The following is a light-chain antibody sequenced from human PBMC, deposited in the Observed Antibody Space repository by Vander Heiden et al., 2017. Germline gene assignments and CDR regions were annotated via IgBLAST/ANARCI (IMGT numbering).Light chain of an antibody. Sequence: QSLLTQPPSVSAAPGRKVTISCSGSSSNIGYNYGAWYRQLQGTAPKLIIYENNKRPSGIPNRFSGSKSGASDTLGITGLQTGDEADYYCGTWDSSVSVDVFGGGTKLTVL. V-gene: IGLV1-51*02. CDR3: GTWDSSVSVDV. CDR1: SSNIGYNY. CDR2: ENN. J-gene: IGLJ3*02.